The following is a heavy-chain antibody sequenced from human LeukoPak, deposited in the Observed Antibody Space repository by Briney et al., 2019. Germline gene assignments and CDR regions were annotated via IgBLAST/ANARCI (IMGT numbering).Heavy chain of an antibody. V-gene: IGHV1-69*06. CDR3: ARSYQQEEYGMDV. D-gene: IGHD2-2*01. CDR1: GGTFSSYA. Sequence: ASVKVSCKASGGTFSSYAISWVRQAPGQGLEWMGGIIPIFGTANYAQKFQGRVRITADKSTSTAYMELSSLRSEDTAVYYCARSYQQEEYGMDVWGKGTTVTVSS. J-gene: IGHJ6*04. CDR2: IIPIFGTA.